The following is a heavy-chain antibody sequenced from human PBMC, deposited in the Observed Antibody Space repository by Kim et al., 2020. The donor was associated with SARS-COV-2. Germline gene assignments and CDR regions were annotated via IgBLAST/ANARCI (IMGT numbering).Heavy chain of an antibody. Sequence: SVKVSCKASGGTFSSYAISWVRQAPGQGLEWMGGIIPIFGTANYAQKFQGRVTITADESTSTAYMELSSLRSEDTAVYYCARDGRTSFQRDRVWFDPWGQGTLVTVSS. CDR1: GGTFSSYA. D-gene: IGHD3-10*01. J-gene: IGHJ5*02. CDR3: ARDGRTSFQRDRVWFDP. V-gene: IGHV1-69*13. CDR2: IIPIFGTA.